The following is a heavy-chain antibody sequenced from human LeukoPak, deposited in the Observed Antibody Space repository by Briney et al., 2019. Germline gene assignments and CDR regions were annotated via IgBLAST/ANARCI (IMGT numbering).Heavy chain of an antibody. J-gene: IGHJ5*02. V-gene: IGHV3-33*01. CDR1: GLTFRNYA. CDR3: ARVNGPNSGYYYRLDL. CDR2: IWYDGTEK. D-gene: IGHD3-22*01. Sequence: GRSLRLSCAASGLTFRNYAMHWVRQAPGGGLEWVAVIWYDGTEKYHAASVMGRFTISRDSSENTLYLQMNGLRTEDTGVYYCARVNGPNSGYYYRLDLWGQGTPVTVSS.